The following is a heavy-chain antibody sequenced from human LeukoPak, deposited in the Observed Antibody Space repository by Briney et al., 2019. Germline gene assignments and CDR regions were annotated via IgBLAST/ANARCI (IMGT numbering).Heavy chain of an antibody. J-gene: IGHJ4*02. D-gene: IGHD6-13*01. V-gene: IGHV3-21*01. CDR1: GFTFSSYS. CDR2: ISSSSSYI. CDR3: ARAWRGVAAAGTPIDY. Sequence: GGSLRLSCAASGFTFSSYSMNWVRQAPGKGLEWVSSISSSSSYIYYADSVKGRFTISRDNAKNSLYLQMNSLRAEDTAVYYYARAWRGVAAAGTPIDYWGQGTLVTVSS.